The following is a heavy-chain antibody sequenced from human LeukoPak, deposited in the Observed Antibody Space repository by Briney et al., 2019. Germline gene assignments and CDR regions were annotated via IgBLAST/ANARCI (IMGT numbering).Heavy chain of an antibody. D-gene: IGHD4-23*01. Sequence: PGGSLRLSCAASGFTFSSYSMYWVRQAPGKGLEWVSSISSSSSYIYYADSVKGRFTISRDNAKNSLYLQMNSLRAEDTAVYYCARVWTTVDVEIDYWGQGTLVTVSS. CDR1: GFTFSSYS. CDR2: ISSSSSYI. V-gene: IGHV3-21*01. J-gene: IGHJ4*02. CDR3: ARVWTTVDVEIDY.